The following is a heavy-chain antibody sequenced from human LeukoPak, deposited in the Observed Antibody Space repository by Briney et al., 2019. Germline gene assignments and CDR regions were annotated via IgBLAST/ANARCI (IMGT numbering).Heavy chain of an antibody. J-gene: IGHJ3*02. CDR3: AMRWRVPASAFDI. V-gene: IGHV3-30*03. CDR1: GFTFSSYG. Sequence: GGSLRLSCAASGFTFSSYGMHWVRQAPGKGLEWVAVISYDGSNKYYADSVKGRFTISRDNSKNTLYLQMNSLRAEDTAVYYCAMRWRVPASAFDIWGQGTMVTVSS. D-gene: IGHD5-24*01. CDR2: ISYDGSNK.